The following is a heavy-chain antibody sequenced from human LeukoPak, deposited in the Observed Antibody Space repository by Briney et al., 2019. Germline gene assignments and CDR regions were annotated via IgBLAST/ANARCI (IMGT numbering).Heavy chain of an antibody. CDR3: ARESSSNSCLDY. V-gene: IGHV4-31*03. Sequence: PSQTLSLTCTVSGGSISRGGYYWSWVRQHPGKCREWIGYIYYSGSTYYNPSLKSRVTISVDTSKNQFSLKLSSVTAADAAVYYCARESSSNSCLDYWGQGTLVTVSS. D-gene: IGHD2-2*01. CDR2: IYYSGST. J-gene: IGHJ4*02. CDR1: GGSISRGGYY.